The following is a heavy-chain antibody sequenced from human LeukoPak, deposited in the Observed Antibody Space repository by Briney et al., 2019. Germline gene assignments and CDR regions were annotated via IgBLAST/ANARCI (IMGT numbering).Heavy chain of an antibody. V-gene: IGHV4-4*07. Sequence: SETLSLTCTVSGGSISSYYWSWIRQPAGKGLAWLGRIHTSGITNYNPSLKSRLTMSVDTSKNQFSLNLSSVTAADTAVYYCARDSYYGSGSHIDFWGQGTLVTVSS. CDR1: GGSISSYY. CDR3: ARDSYYGSGSHIDF. D-gene: IGHD3-10*01. J-gene: IGHJ4*02. CDR2: IHTSGIT.